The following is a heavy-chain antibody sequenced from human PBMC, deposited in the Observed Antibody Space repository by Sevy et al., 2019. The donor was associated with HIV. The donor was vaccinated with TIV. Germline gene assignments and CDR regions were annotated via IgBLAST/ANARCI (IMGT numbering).Heavy chain of an antibody. V-gene: IGHV3-23*01. CDR1: GFTFSSYA. CDR2: ISGSGGST. J-gene: IGHJ4*02. CDR3: AKWRKSSSSYLDY. D-gene: IGHD6-13*01. Sequence: GGSLRLSCAASGFTFSSYAMSWVRQAPGKGLEWVSAISGSGGSTYYADSVKGRFTISRDNSKNTLYLQMNSLRAEDMAVYYCAKWRKSSSSYLDYWGQGTLVTVSS.